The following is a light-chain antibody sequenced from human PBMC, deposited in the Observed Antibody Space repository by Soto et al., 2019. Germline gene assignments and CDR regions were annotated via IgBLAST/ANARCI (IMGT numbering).Light chain of an antibody. J-gene: IGKJ5*01. Sequence: EMVMTQSPATRCVSPGERATLSCRASQSVSSNLAWYQQKPGQAPRLLIYGASIRATGIPARFSGSGSGTEFTLTISSLQSEDFAVYYCQQYNNWLPITFGQGTRLEIK. V-gene: IGKV3D-15*01. CDR1: QSVSSN. CDR2: GAS. CDR3: QQYNNWLPIT.